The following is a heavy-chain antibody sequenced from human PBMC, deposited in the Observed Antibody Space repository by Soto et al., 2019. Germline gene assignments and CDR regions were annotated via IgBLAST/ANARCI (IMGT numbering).Heavy chain of an antibody. CDR2: IIPIFGTA. D-gene: IGHD1-26*01. J-gene: IGHJ6*02. CDR3: ARDRVGALSLGYYGMDV. V-gene: IGHV1-69*13. Sequence: SVKVSCKASGGTFSSYAISWVRQAPGQGLEWMGGIIPIFGTANYAQKFQGRVTITADGSTSTAYMELSSLRSEDTAVYYCARDRVGALSLGYYGMDVWGQGTTVTVSS. CDR1: GGTFSSYA.